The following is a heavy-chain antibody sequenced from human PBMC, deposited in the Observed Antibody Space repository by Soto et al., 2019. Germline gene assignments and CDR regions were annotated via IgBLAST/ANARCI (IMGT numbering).Heavy chain of an antibody. V-gene: IGHV1-46*01. CDR1: GYTFTSYY. Sequence: ASVKVSCKASGYTFTSYYMHRVRQAPGQGLEWMGIINPSGGSTSYAQKFQGRVTMTRDTSTSTVYMELSSLRSEDTAVYYCASNVGDYDSSGYGFSPDAFDIWGQGTMVTVSS. D-gene: IGHD3-22*01. CDR3: ASNVGDYDSSGYGFSPDAFDI. J-gene: IGHJ3*02. CDR2: INPSGGST.